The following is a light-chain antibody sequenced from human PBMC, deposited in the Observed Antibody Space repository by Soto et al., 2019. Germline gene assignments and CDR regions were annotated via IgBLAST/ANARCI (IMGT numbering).Light chain of an antibody. J-gene: IGLJ2*01. CDR3: QAWDRSTVV. CDR2: QDS. V-gene: IGLV3-1*01. CDR1: KLGDKY. Sequence: SYELTQPPSVSVSPGQTASITCSGDKLGDKYACWYQQKPAQSPVLVIYQDSKRPSGIPERFSGSNSGNTATLTISGTQAMDEADYYCQAWDRSTVVFGGGTKLTVL.